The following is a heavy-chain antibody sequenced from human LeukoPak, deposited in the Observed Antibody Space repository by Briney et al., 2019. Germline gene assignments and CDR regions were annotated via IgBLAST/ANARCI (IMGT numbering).Heavy chain of an antibody. V-gene: IGHV4-31*03. J-gene: IGHJ3*02. CDR2: IYYSGST. D-gene: IGHD3-22*01. CDR1: GGSISSGGYY. Sequence: SQTLSLTCTVSGGSISSGGYYWSWIRQHPGKGLEWIGYIYYSGSTYYNPSLKSRVTISVDTSKNQFSLKLSSVTAADTAVYYCAGYHYDGFGAVDAFDIWGQGTMVTVPS. CDR3: AGYHYDGFGAVDAFDI.